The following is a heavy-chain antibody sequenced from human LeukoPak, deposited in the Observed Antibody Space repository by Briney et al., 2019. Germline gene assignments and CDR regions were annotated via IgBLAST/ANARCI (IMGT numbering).Heavy chain of an antibody. D-gene: IGHD2-21*02. Sequence: SETLSLTCTVSGGSISSSSYYWGWIRQPPGKGLGWIGSIYYSGSTYYNPSLKSRVTISVDTSKNQFSLKLSSVTAADTAVYYCARCQVTGVTVDYWGQGTLVTVSS. V-gene: IGHV4-39*01. J-gene: IGHJ4*02. CDR3: ARCQVTGVTVDY. CDR2: IYYSGST. CDR1: GGSISSSSYY.